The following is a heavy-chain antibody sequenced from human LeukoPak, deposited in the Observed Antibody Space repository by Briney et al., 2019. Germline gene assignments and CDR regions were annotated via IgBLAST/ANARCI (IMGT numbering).Heavy chain of an antibody. CDR2: IYDDGFTS. J-gene: IGHJ4*02. V-gene: IGHV3-30*02. D-gene: IGHD3-22*01. Sequence: PGGSLRLSCAASGFTFGNYGMHWVRQAPGKGLEWLTFIYDDGFTSYYADSVKGRFTVSRDNSKKTLYVQMNNVRIDDMAVYYCARGPARGYYDSSTGYDFDYWGQGTLVTVSS. CDR1: GFTFGNYG. CDR3: ARGPARGYYDSSTGYDFDY.